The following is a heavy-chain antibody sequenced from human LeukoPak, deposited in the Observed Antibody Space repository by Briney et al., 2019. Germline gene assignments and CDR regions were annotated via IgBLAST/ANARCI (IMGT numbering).Heavy chain of an antibody. CDR3: ARGPVYAY. D-gene: IGHD2-8*01. CDR2: INHSGST. CDR1: GGSFSGYY. Sequence: PSETLSLTCAVYGGSFSGYYWSWIRQPPGKGLEWLGEINHSGSTNYNPSLKSRVTISVDTSKNQFSLKLSSVTAADTAVYYCARGPVYAYWGQGTLVTVSS. V-gene: IGHV4-34*01. J-gene: IGHJ4*02.